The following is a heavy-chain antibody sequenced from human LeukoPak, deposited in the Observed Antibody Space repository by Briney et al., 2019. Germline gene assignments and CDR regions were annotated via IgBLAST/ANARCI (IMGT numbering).Heavy chain of an antibody. J-gene: IGHJ3*02. CDR3: ARIRDGYNDAYDI. D-gene: IGHD5-24*01. CDR2: ISAYNGNT. CDR1: GYTFTSYG. Sequence: ASVKVSCKASGYTFTSYGISWVRQAPGQGLEWMGWISAYNGNTNYAQKLQGRVTMTTDTSTSTAYMELSSLRSEDTAVYYCARIRDGYNDAYDIWGQGTVVTVPS. V-gene: IGHV1-18*01.